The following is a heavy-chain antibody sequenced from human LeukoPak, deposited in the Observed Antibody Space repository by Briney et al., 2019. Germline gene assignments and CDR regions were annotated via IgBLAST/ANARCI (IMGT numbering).Heavy chain of an antibody. CDR2: ISSSSSYI. V-gene: IGHV3-21*01. Sequence: GGSLRLSCAASGFTFSSYSMNWVRQAPGKGLEWVSSISSSSSYIYYADSVKGRFTISRDNAKNSLYLQMNSLRAEDTAVYYCARYGPIVGASPLDYWGQGTLVTVSS. CDR1: GFTFSSYS. D-gene: IGHD1-26*01. J-gene: IGHJ4*02. CDR3: ARYGPIVGASPLDY.